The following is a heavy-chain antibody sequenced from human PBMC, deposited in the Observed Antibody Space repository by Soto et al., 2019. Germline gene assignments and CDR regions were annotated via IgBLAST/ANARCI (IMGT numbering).Heavy chain of an antibody. J-gene: IGHJ4*02. Sequence: QVQLVESGGDVVQPGRSLRLSCAAAGFTFSSYGMYWVRQAPSKRLQWVVLISDDVSDKYYADSVKGRFTISRDNSKNTLYLQMNSLRTEDTAVYYCVLHTHRYCSGGTCYYFDYWGQGTLVTVSS. CDR1: GFTFSSYG. D-gene: IGHD2-15*01. CDR2: ISDDVSDK. CDR3: VLHTHRYCSGGTCYYFDY. V-gene: IGHV3-30*03.